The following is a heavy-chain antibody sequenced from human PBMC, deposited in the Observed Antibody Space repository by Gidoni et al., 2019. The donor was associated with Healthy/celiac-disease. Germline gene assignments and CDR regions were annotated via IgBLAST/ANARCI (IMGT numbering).Heavy chain of an antibody. CDR1: GFTVSSNY. CDR2: IYSGGST. Sequence: EVQLVESGGGLVQPGGSLRLSCAASGFTVSSNYMSWVRQAPGKGLEWVSVIYSGGSTYYADSVKGRFTISRDNSKNTLYLQMNSLRAEDTAVYYCARARITGTPGCYFDYWGQGTLVTVSS. D-gene: IGHD1-20*01. J-gene: IGHJ4*02. V-gene: IGHV3-66*01. CDR3: ARARITGTPGCYFDY.